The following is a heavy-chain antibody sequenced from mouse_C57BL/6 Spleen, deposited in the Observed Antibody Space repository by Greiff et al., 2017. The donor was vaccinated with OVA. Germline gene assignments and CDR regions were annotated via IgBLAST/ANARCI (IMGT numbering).Heavy chain of an antibody. CDR1: GYSFTDYN. D-gene: IGHD2-5*01. J-gene: IGHJ1*03. CDR2: INPNYGPT. CDR3: ARSDYSNWYFDV. Sequence: EVQLQQSGPELVKPGASVKISCKASGYSFTDYNMNWVKQSNGKSLEWIGVINPNYGPTSYNQKFKGKATLTVDQSSSTAYMQLNSLTSEDSAVYYGARSDYSNWYFDVWGTGTTVTVSS. V-gene: IGHV1-39*01.